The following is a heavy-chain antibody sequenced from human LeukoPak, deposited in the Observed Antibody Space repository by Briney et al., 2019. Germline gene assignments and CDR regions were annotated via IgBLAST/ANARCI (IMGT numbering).Heavy chain of an antibody. D-gene: IGHD2-2*01. V-gene: IGHV1-69*13. CDR1: GYTFTSYG. J-gene: IGHJ6*03. Sequence: GASVKVSCKASGYTFTSYGISRVRQAPGQGLEWMGGIIPIFGTANYAQKFQGRVTITADESTSTAYMELSSLRSEDTAVYYCATHVPPREPAAIQDTYYYYYMDVWGKGTTVTVSS. CDR3: ATHVPPREPAAIQDTYYYYYMDV. CDR2: IIPIFGTA.